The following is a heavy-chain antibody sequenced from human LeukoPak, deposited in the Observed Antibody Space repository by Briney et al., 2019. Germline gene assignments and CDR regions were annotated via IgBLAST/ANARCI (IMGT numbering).Heavy chain of an antibody. CDR1: GGSISSGSYY. J-gene: IGHJ5*02. CDR3: ARGVGLWFGEDKNWFDP. Sequence: SETLSLTCTVSGGSISSGSYYWSWIRQPAGKGLEWIGRIYTSGSTNYNPSLKSRVTISVDTSKNQFSLKLSSVTAADTAVYYCARGVGLWFGEDKNWFDPWGQGTLVTVSS. D-gene: IGHD3-10*01. V-gene: IGHV4-61*02. CDR2: IYTSGST.